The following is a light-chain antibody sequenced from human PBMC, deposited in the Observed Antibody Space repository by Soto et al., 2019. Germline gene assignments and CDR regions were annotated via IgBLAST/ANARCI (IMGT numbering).Light chain of an antibody. V-gene: IGLV2-14*01. Sequence: QSVMTQPASVSGSAGQSITISCTGTSSDVGGYSYVSWYQQLPGKAPKLMIYDVSDRPSGVSNRFSGPKSGNTASLTISGLQAEDEADYYCSSYTSSSLYVFGTGTKVTVL. J-gene: IGLJ1*01. CDR2: DVS. CDR1: SSDVGGYSY. CDR3: SSYTSSSLYV.